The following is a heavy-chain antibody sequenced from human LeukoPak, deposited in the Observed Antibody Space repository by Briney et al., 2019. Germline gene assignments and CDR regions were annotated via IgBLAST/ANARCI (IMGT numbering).Heavy chain of an antibody. J-gene: IGHJ4*02. CDR2: ISGGGDIT. CDR1: GFNFANHA. CDR3: VREDTPATANY. D-gene: IGHD2-21*02. Sequence: GGSLRLSCAASGFNFANHAMSWVRQTAGKGLEWVSAISGGGDITYYADSVKGRFTISRDNSKDTLFLQMHSLRPGDTAVYYCVREDTPATANYWGQGALVTVSS. V-gene: IGHV3-23*01.